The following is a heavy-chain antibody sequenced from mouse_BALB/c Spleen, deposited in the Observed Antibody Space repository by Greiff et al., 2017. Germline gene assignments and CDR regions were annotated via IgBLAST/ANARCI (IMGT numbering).Heavy chain of an antibody. CDR1: GFAFSSYD. CDR3: ARHVRGYVFDY. J-gene: IGHJ2*01. Sequence: EVKLVESGGGLVKPGGSLKLSCAASGFAFSSYDMSWVRQTPEKRLEWVAYISSGGGSTYYPDTVKGRFTISRDNAKNTLYLQMSSLKSEDTAMYYCARHVRGYVFDYWGQGTTLTVSS. CDR2: ISSGGGST. V-gene: IGHV5-12-1*01. D-gene: IGHD2-2*01.